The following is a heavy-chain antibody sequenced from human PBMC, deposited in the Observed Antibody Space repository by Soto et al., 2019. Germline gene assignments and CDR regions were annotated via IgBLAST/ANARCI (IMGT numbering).Heavy chain of an antibody. J-gene: IGHJ5*02. CDR2: INAGNGNT. CDR1: GYTFTSYA. V-gene: IGHV1-3*01. Sequence: ASVKVSCKASGYTFTSYAMHWVRQAPGQRLEWMGWINAGNGNTKYSQKFQGRVTITRDTSASTAYMELSSLRSEDTAVYYCARDTIFGVTINWFDPWGQGTLVTVSS. CDR3: ARDTIFGVTINWFDP. D-gene: IGHD3-3*01.